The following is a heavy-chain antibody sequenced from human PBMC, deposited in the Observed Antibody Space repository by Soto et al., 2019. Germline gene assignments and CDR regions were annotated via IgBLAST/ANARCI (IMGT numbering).Heavy chain of an antibody. V-gene: IGHV3-23*01. CDR3: AKAFGTYYFDH. J-gene: IGHJ4*02. CDR2: IGSSGATT. CDR1: GFTFSSNA. Sequence: GGSLRLSCAASGFTFSSNAMRWVRQAPGKGLEWVSAIGSSGATTYYADSVKGRFTISRDNSKNTVYLQMNSLRVEDTAVYYCAKAFGTYYFDHWGQGTLVTVSS. D-gene: IGHD3-16*01.